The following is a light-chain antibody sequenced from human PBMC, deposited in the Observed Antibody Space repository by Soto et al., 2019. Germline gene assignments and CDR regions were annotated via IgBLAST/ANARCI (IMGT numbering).Light chain of an antibody. J-gene: IGLJ2*01. CDR1: SRHSSYA. CDR2: LNSDGRH. Sequence: QLVLTQSPSASASLGASVKLTCTLSSRHSSYAIAWHQQQPEKGPRYLMKLNSDGRHTKGDGIPDRFSGSSSGTERYLTISSRQSEDEADYYCQTWGTRILVFGGGTQLTVL. CDR3: QTWGTRILV. V-gene: IGLV4-69*01.